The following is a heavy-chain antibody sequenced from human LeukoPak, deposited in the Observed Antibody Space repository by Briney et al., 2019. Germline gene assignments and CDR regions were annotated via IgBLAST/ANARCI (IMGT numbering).Heavy chain of an antibody. J-gene: IGHJ3*02. CDR1: GFTFSSYS. CDR3: ARVGYYDSSGYIEIQFRWNAFDI. Sequence: GGSLRLSCAASGFTFSSYSMNWVRQAPGKGLEWVSAISGSGGSTYYADSVKGRFTISRDNSKNTLYLQMNSLRAEDTAVYYCARVGYYDSSGYIEIQFRWNAFDIWGQGTMVTVSS. V-gene: IGHV3-23*01. D-gene: IGHD3-22*01. CDR2: ISGSGGST.